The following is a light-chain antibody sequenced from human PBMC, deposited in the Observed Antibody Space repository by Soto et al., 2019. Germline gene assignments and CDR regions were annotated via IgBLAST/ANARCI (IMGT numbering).Light chain of an antibody. J-gene: IGKJ1*01. CDR2: DAS. V-gene: IGKV1-5*01. CDR1: QRISYW. CDR3: KQYNSYSWT. Sequence: DLQKHQAPLTLSASVGERSPITWRASQRISYWLSWYQQKPWKANTLLIYDASTLESGVPSRFSGSGFGTDFTLTISTLQPEEFGTYYCKQYNSYSWTVGHGNKVDNK.